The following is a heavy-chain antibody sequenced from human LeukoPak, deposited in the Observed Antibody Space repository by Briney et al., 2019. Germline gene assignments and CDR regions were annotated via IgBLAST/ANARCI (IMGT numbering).Heavy chain of an antibody. CDR2: IKQDESEK. Sequence: GGSLRLSCAASGFSLSNYWMSWVRQAPGKGLEWVANIKQDESEKLYVDSVKGRFTISRDNSKNTLYLQMNSLRAEDTAVYYCASMVRGVTYYFDYWGQGTLVTVSS. D-gene: IGHD3-10*01. CDR3: ASMVRGVTYYFDY. V-gene: IGHV3-7*03. J-gene: IGHJ4*02. CDR1: GFSLSNYW.